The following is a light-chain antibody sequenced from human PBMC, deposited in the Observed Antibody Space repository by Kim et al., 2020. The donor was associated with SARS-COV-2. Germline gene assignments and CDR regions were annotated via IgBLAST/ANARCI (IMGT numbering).Light chain of an antibody. J-gene: IGLJ3*02. V-gene: IGLV3-25*03. CDR1: ALPKKY. CDR2: EDT. CDR3: QSADSTDTFWV. Sequence: PDQTARITCSGDALPKKYAYWFQQKPGQAPVVVIYEDTERPSGIPERFSGSTSGTTVTLTISGVQAEDEADYYCQSADSTDTFWVFGGGTKLTVL.